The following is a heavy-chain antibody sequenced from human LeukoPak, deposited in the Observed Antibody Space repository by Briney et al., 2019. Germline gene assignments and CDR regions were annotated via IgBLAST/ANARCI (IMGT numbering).Heavy chain of an antibody. CDR2: IYTSGST. J-gene: IGHJ4*02. D-gene: IGHD3-10*01. CDR3: ARGVPRITMVRGVILNYFDY. Sequence: SETLSLTCTVSGGSISSGSYYWSWIRQPAGKGLEWIGRIYTSGSTNYNPSLKSRVTISVDTSKNQFSLKLSSVTAADTAVYYCARGVPRITMVRGVILNYFDYWGQGTLVTVSS. V-gene: IGHV4-61*02. CDR1: GGSISSGSYY.